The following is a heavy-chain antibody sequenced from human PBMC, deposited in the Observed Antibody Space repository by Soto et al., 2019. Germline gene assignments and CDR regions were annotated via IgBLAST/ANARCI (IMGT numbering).Heavy chain of an antibody. CDR1: GGSISSYY. J-gene: IGHJ6*03. Sequence: SETLSLTCTVSGGSISSYYWSWIRQPPGKGLEWIGYIYYSGSTNYNPSLKSRVTISVDTSKNQFSLKLSSVTAADTAVYYCARTLGLTGDYYYYMDVWGKGTTVTVSS. CDR3: ARTLGLTGDYYYYMDV. CDR2: IYYSGST. V-gene: IGHV4-59*08. D-gene: IGHD2-8*02.